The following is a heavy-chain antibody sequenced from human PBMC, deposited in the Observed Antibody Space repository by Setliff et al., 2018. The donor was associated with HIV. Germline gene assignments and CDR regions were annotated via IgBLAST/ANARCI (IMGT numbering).Heavy chain of an antibody. CDR1: GFSFGGYW. CDR2: IKQDGSEK. Sequence: LRLSCAASGFSFGGYWMSWVRQAPGKGLEWVANIKQDGSEKYYVDSVKGRFTISRDNAKNSLYLQMHSLRVEDTAVYYCATYHYYDSSAYFIDLYYFDYWGQGTLVTVSS. D-gene: IGHD3-22*01. V-gene: IGHV3-7*03. CDR3: ATYHYYDSSAYFIDLYYFDY. J-gene: IGHJ4*02.